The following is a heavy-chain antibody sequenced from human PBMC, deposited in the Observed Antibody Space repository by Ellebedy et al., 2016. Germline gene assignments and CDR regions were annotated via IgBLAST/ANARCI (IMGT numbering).Heavy chain of an antibody. Sequence: GGSLRLSCAASGFTFTNAWMSWVRQAPGKGLEWVSVLYSGGSTFYADSVKGRFTISRDNAKNTLYLQMNSLRAEDTAVYYCAREISNCAGDCLGYWGQGTLVTVSS. CDR2: LYSGGST. V-gene: IGHV3-66*01. D-gene: IGHD2-21*01. CDR1: GFTFTNAW. CDR3: AREISNCAGDCLGY. J-gene: IGHJ4*02.